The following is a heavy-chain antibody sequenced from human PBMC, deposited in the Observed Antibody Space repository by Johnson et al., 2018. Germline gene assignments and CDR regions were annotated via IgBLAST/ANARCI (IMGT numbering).Heavy chain of an antibody. D-gene: IGHD6-13*01. Sequence: QVQLVESGGGVVQPGRSLRLSCAASGFTFSSYGMHWVRQAPGKGLEWVAVIWYDGSNKYYADSVTGRFTISRDNAKNSLYLQMNSLTDEDTAVYYCARDGAGSTPHDWGQGTLVTVSS. CDR3: ARDGAGSTPHD. CDR2: IWYDGSNK. CDR1: GFTFSSYG. J-gene: IGHJ4*02. V-gene: IGHV3-33*01.